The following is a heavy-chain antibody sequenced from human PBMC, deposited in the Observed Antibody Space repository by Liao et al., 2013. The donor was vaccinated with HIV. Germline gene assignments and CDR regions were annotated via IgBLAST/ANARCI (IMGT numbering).Heavy chain of an antibody. CDR2: IYHSGTT. V-gene: IGHV4-30-2*01. J-gene: IGHJ4*03. CDR3: ARGGGGHYDGRWLFHGRTLYY. D-gene: IGHD3-22*01. Sequence: QLQLQESGSGLVKPSQTLSLTCAVSGGSISSGGHSWSWIRQPPGKGLEWIGYIYHSGTTYYNPSLKSRVTISVDRSKNQFSLKLTSVTAADTAVYYCARGGGGHYDGRWLFHGRTLYYWGRG. CDR1: GGSISSGGHS.